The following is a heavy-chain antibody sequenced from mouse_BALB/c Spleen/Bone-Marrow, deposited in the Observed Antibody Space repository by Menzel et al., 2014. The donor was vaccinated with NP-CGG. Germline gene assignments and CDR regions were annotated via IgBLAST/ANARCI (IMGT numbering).Heavy chain of an antibody. CDR3: ARRYYGSSYYYAMDY. CDR2: IYWDDDK. V-gene: IGHV8-12*01. Sequence: QVTLKESGPGILQPSQTLSLTCSFSGFSLSTSGMGVSWIRQPSGKGLEWLAHIYWDDDKRYNPSLKSRLTISKDTSSNQVFLKITSVDTADTATYYCARRYYGSSYYYAMDYWGQGTSVTVSS. CDR1: GFSLSTSGMG. J-gene: IGHJ4*01. D-gene: IGHD1-1*01.